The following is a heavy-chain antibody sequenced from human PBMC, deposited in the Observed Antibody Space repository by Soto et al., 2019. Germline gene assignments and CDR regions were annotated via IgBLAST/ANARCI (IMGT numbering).Heavy chain of an antibody. CDR1: GYSFTSYW. Sequence: PGESLKISCKGSGYSFTSYWISWVRQMPGKGLEWMGRIDPSDSYTNYSPSFQGHVTISADKSISTAYLQWSSLKASDTAMYYCARHGEWLSQHYGMDVWGQGTTVTVS. CDR3: ARHGEWLSQHYGMDV. J-gene: IGHJ6*02. V-gene: IGHV5-10-1*01. CDR2: IDPSDSYT. D-gene: IGHD3-3*01.